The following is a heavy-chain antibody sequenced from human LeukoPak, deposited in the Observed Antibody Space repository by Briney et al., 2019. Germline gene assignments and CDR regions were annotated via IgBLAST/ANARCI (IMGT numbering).Heavy chain of an antibody. CDR1: GFTFSSYA. CDR3: ARHRVKYCSSTSCNGTYYYGMDV. D-gene: IGHD2-2*01. V-gene: IGHV3-30*04. Sequence: GRSLRLSCAASGFTFSSYAMHWVRQAPGKGLEWVAVISYDGSNKYYADSVKGRFTISRDNSKNTLYLQMNSLRAEDTAVYYCARHRVKYCSSTSCNGTYYYGMDVWGQGTTVTVSS. CDR2: ISYDGSNK. J-gene: IGHJ6*02.